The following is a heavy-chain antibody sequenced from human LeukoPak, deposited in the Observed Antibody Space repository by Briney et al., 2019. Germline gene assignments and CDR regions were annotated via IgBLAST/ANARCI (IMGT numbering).Heavy chain of an antibody. CDR3: ARLLGSYFDY. V-gene: IGHV3-33*01. CDR2: IWYDGSKK. J-gene: IGHJ4*02. CDR1: GFTFSSNG. D-gene: IGHD7-27*01. Sequence: GRSLRLSCAASGFTFSSNGMHWVRQAPGKGLEWVAVIWYDGSKKYYADSAKGRFTISRGNSKNTLYLQMNNLRAEDTAVYYCARLLGSYFDYWGQGTLVTVSS.